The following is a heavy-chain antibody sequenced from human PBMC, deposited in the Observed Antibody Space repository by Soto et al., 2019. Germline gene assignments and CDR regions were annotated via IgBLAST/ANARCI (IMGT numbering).Heavy chain of an antibody. CDR1: GGTFSSYT. V-gene: IGHV1-69*02. Sequence: QVQLVQSGAEVKKPGSSVKVSCKASGGTFSSYTISWVRQAPGQGLEWMGRIIPILGIANYAQKFQGRVTITADKSTSTAYMGLSSLRSEDTAVYYCARAAYGGNTLFDYWGQGTLVTVSS. D-gene: IGHD4-17*01. CDR2: IIPILGIA. J-gene: IGHJ4*02. CDR3: ARAAYGGNTLFDY.